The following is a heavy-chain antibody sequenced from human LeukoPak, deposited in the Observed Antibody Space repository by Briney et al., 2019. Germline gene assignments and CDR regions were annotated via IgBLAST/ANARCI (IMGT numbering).Heavy chain of an antibody. CDR3: ARDPYSGTYGDTYYYYMDV. V-gene: IGHV3-21*01. D-gene: IGHD1-26*01. J-gene: IGHJ6*03. CDR2: ITSSSTYT. CDR1: GFTFDDYG. Sequence: GGSLRLSCAASGFTFDDYGMSWVRQAPGKGLEWVSSITSSSTYTFYADSVKGRFTISRDNARNSLYLQMNSLRAEDTAVYYCARDPYSGTYGDTYYYYMDVWGKETTVTISS.